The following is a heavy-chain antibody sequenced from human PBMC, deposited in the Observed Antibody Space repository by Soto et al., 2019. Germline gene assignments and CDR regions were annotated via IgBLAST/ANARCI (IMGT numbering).Heavy chain of an antibody. Sequence: EVQVVESGGDLVEPGGSLRLSCETSGFMFSSAWMSWVRQAPGKGLEWVARIKSKKDGGARDYAAPVNGRFSISRDDSKSTVYLQINSLRAEDTALYYCVEGWHDFWGQGTLVTLSS. CDR2: IKSKKDGGAR. V-gene: IGHV3-15*01. CDR1: GFMFSSAW. J-gene: IGHJ4*02. CDR3: VEGWHDF.